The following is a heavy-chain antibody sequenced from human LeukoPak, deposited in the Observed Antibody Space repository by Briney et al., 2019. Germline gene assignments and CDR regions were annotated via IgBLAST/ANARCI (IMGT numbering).Heavy chain of an antibody. Sequence: SETLSPTCTVSGGSISSYYWNWIRQPPGEGLEWIGYIYYSGSTNYNPSLKSRVTISVGTSKNQFSLKLNSVTAADTAVYYCARSLQYNNNNYFYYGMDVWGQGTTVTVSS. CDR3: ARSLQYNNNNYFYYGMDV. CDR2: IYYSGST. D-gene: IGHD3-10*01. V-gene: IGHV4-59*01. J-gene: IGHJ6*02. CDR1: GGSISSYY.